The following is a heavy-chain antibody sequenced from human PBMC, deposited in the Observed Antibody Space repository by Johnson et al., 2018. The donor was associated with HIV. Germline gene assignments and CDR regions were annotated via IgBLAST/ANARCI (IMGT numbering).Heavy chain of an antibody. CDR3: ARDAGQWLHDAFDI. Sequence: VQLVESGGGLVQPGGSLRLSCAASGFTVSSNYMSWVRQAPEKGLEWVSVIYSGGSTYYADAVKGRFTISRDNSKNTLYLQMNSLRAEDTAVYYCARDAGQWLHDAFDIWGQGTMVTVSS. V-gene: IGHV3-66*01. D-gene: IGHD6-19*01. CDR1: GFTVSSNY. J-gene: IGHJ3*02. CDR2: IYSGGST.